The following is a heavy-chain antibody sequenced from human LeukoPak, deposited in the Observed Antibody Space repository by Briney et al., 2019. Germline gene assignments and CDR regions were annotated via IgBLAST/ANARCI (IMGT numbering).Heavy chain of an antibody. CDR2: IYYSGST. CDR1: GGSISSSSYY. CDR3: ARTNTIFGVVPPDGPFDY. J-gene: IGHJ4*02. V-gene: IGHV4-39*01. D-gene: IGHD3-3*01. Sequence: SETLSLTCTVSGGSISSSSYYWGWIRQPPGKGLEWIGSIYYSGSTYYNPSLKSRVTISVDTSKNQFSLKLSSVTAADTAVYYCARTNTIFGVVPPDGPFDYWGQGTLVTVSS.